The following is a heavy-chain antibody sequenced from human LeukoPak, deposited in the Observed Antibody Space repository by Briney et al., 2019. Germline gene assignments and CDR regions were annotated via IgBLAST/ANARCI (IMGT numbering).Heavy chain of an antibody. CDR2: ISGSGGST. J-gene: IGHJ4*02. CDR3: ARDQGDDYGDYWENNYFDY. Sequence: GGSLRLSCAASGFTFSGYAMSWVRQAPGKGLEWVSAISGSGGSTYYADSVKGRFTISRDNSKNTLYLQMNSLRAEDTAVYYCARDQGDDYGDYWENNYFDYWGQGTLVTVSS. D-gene: IGHD4-17*01. CDR1: GFTFSGYA. V-gene: IGHV3-23*01.